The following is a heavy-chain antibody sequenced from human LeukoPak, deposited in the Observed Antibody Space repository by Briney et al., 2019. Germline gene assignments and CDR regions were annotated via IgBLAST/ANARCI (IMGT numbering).Heavy chain of an antibody. J-gene: IGHJ3*02. CDR2: IYPGDSDT. CDR1: GYSFTSYW. CDR3: ARQVGSGSPFDAFDI. V-gene: IGHV5-51*01. D-gene: IGHD6-19*01. Sequence: GESLQISCKGSGYSFTSYWIGWVRQMPGKGLEWMGIIYPGDSDTRYSPSFQGQVTISADKSIGTAYLQWSSLKASDTAMYYCARQVGSGSPFDAFDIWGQGTMVTVSS.